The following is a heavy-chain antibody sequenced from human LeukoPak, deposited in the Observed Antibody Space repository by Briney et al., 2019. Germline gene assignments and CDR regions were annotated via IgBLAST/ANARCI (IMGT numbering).Heavy chain of an antibody. CDR2: INHSGST. CDR1: GGSFSGYY. Sequence: SETLSLTCAVYGGSFSGYYWSWIRQAPGKGLEWIGEINHSGSTNYNPSLKSRVTISVDTSKNQFSLKLSSVTAADTAVYYCARGDFWSGYDNWFDPWGQGALVTVSS. V-gene: IGHV4-34*01. D-gene: IGHD3-3*01. CDR3: ARGDFWSGYDNWFDP. J-gene: IGHJ5*02.